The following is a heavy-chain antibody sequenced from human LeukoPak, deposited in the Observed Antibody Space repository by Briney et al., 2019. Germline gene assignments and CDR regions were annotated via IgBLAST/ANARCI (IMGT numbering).Heavy chain of an antibody. CDR3: ASAPQGGY. CDR1: GGSISSYY. V-gene: IGHV4-59*01. J-gene: IGHJ4*02. D-gene: IGHD3-16*01. CDR2: IYYRGST. Sequence: AETLSLTCTVSGGSISSYYSSWIRQPPGKGLEWIGYIYYRGSTNYNPSLKSRVTISVDTSKNQFSLKLSSVNAADTAVYYCASAPQGGYWGQGTLVTVSS.